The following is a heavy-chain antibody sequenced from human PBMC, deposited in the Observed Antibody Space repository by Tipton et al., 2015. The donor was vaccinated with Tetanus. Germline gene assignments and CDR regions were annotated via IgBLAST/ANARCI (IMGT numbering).Heavy chain of an antibody. CDR3: ARANNDYPKKDPFDY. D-gene: IGHD5-12*01. J-gene: IGHJ4*01. Sequence: TLSLTCTVSGSSISRSSHYWTWIRQPPGKEPEWVGYVYHSGATNYHPSLKSRLAISADTSKNQFSLNLRSVITADTAVYYCARANNDYPKKDPFDYWGHGILVTVSS. CDR2: VYHSGAT. V-gene: IGHV4-61*01. CDR1: GSSISRSSHY.